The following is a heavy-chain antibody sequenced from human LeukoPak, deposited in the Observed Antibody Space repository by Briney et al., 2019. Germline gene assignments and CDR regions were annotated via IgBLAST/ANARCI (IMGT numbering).Heavy chain of an antibody. V-gene: IGHV3-21*01. Sequence: GGSLRLSCAASGFTFSTYTMSWVRQAPGKGLEWVSSISSTSSYIYYADSVKGRFTISRDTAKNSLYLQMNTLRAEDTAVYYCARASRYDSSGYYPYYFDYWGQGTLVTVSS. CDR1: GFTFSTYT. CDR3: ARASRYDSSGYYPYYFDY. J-gene: IGHJ4*02. D-gene: IGHD3-22*01. CDR2: ISSTSSYI.